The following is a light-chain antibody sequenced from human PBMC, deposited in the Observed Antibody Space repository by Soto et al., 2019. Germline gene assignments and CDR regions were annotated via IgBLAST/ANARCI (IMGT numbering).Light chain of an antibody. Sequence: QSALTQPASVSGSPGQSITISCTGTSSDVGGYKYVSWYQQHPGKAPKLMIYDVSDRPSGLSNRFSGSKSGNTASLTISGLQAEDEADYYCSSYTSSGTQVFGTGTKLTVL. CDR1: SSDVGGYKY. CDR2: DVS. J-gene: IGLJ1*01. V-gene: IGLV2-14*03. CDR3: SSYTSSGTQV.